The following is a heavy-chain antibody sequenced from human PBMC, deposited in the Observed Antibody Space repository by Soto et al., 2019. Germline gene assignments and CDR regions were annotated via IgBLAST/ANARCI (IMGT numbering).Heavy chain of an antibody. CDR3: AGEPLCGGVCYDHRLDP. CDR1: GYTFTSYA. CDR2: SNIGNGNT. Sequence: QVQLVQSGAEVKKPGASVRVSCRTSGYTFTSYAIHWVRQAPGQGLEWMAWSNIGNGNTKYSQKFQGRVTVSRDTSASTAYMELSSLRSEDTAVYYCAGEPLCGGVCYDHRLDPCGQGTLVTVTS. D-gene: IGHD2-21*02. J-gene: IGHJ5*02. V-gene: IGHV1-3*04.